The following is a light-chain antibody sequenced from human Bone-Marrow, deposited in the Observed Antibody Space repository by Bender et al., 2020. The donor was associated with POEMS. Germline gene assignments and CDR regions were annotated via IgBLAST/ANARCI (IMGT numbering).Light chain of an antibody. Sequence: PPSVSVAPGQTARLTCGGNNIGSKSVHWFQQKPGQAPVLVVYDDSDRPSGIPERFSGSNSGDTATLSISWVEAGDEADYYCQVWDSGSNPLYVFGTGTKVTVL. V-gene: IGLV3-21*02. J-gene: IGLJ1*01. CDR3: QVWDSGSNPLYV. CDR1: NIGSKS. CDR2: DDS.